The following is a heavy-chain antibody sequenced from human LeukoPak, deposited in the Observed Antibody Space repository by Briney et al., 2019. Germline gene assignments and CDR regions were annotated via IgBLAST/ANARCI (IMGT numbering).Heavy chain of an antibody. D-gene: IGHD6-6*01. CDR3: ARGRPVFDY. V-gene: IGHV4-38-2*02. CDR1: GYSISSGFY. J-gene: IGHJ4*02. Sequence: SETPSLTCTVSGYSISSGFYWGWIRQPPGKGLEWIGSIYHSGSTYYDPSLKSRVTISVDTSKNQFSLKLTSVTAADTAVYYCARGRPVFDYWGQGTLITVSS. CDR2: IYHSGST.